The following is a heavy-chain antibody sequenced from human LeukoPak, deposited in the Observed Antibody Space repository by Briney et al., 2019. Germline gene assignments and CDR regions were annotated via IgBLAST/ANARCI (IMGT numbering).Heavy chain of an antibody. Sequence: TGGSLRLSCAASGFTFSSYGMHWVRQAPGKGLEWVAFIRYDGSNKYYADSVKGRFTISRDNSKNTLYLQMNSLRAEDTAVYYCAKDQDYGDRRYYFDYWGQGTLVTVSS. CDR1: GFTFSSYG. CDR2: IRYDGSNK. J-gene: IGHJ4*02. CDR3: AKDQDYGDRRYYFDY. D-gene: IGHD4-17*01. V-gene: IGHV3-30*02.